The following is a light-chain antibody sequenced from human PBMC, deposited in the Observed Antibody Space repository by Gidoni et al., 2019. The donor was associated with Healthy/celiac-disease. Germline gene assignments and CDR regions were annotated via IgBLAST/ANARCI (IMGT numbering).Light chain of an antibody. CDR1: QSISSW. J-gene: IGKJ1*01. CDR3: QQYNSYSGT. CDR2: DAS. V-gene: IGKV1-5*01. Sequence: DIQMTQSPSTLSASVVDRVTITCRASQSISSWLAWYQQKPGKPPKLLIYDASSLESGVPSRFSGSGSGTEFTLTISSLQPDDFATYYCQQYNSYSGTFGQGTKVEIK.